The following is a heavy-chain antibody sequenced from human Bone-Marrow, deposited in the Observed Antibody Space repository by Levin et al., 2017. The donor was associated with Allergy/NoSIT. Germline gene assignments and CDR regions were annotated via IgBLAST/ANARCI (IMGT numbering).Heavy chain of an antibody. CDR3: ARGHKILTGYYKGDYDYYYMDV. D-gene: IGHD3-9*01. V-gene: IGHV4-31*03. J-gene: IGHJ6*03. CDR1: GGSISSGGYY. CDR2: IYYSGST. Sequence: PSETLSLTCTVSGGSISSGGYYWSWIRQHPGKGLEWIGYIYYSGSTYYNPSLKSRVTISVDTSKNQFSLKLSSVTAADTAVYYCARGHKILTGYYKGDYDYYYMDVWGKGTTVTVSS.